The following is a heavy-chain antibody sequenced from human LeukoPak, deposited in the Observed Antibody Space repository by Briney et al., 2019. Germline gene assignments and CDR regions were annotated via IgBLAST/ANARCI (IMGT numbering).Heavy chain of an antibody. Sequence: SVKVSCKASGGTFSSYAISWVRQAPGQGLEWMGGIIPIFGTANYAQKFQGRVTITTDESTSTAYMELSSLRSEDTAVYYCARGGSSPYYYYYMDVWGKGTTVTVSS. CDR2: IIPIFGTA. CDR3: ARGGSSPYYYYYMDV. J-gene: IGHJ6*03. CDR1: GGTFSSYA. D-gene: IGHD3-16*01. V-gene: IGHV1-69*05.